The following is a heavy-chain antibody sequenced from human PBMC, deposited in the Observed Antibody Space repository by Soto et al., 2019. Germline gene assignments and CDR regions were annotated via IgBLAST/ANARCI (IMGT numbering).Heavy chain of an antibody. CDR2: TYHSGNP. CDR3: ATLPPRIAVSLLPIPT. CDR1: GDTISTGGYT. D-gene: IGHD2-21*01. Sequence: PSETLSLTCDVSGDTISTGGYTWAWIRQPPGKALEWIGHTYHSGNPYYNPSLKSRVIISVDKSNNQFSLRLRSVTAADTAVYYCATLPPRIAVSLLPIPTWGQGILVTVSS. J-gene: IGHJ5*02. V-gene: IGHV4-30-2*01.